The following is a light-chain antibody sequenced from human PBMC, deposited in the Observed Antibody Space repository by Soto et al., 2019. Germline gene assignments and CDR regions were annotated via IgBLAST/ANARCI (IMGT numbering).Light chain of an antibody. Sequence: IDMTQSPSSLSASVGETITITCRASQSISSSLNWFQHSPGQPSKLLLFAASNLHAGVPPRFSGSGSGTSFSLTIRSLQPEDFATYYCQQSFNLPRTFGPGTKVDIK. CDR1: QSISSS. V-gene: IGKV1-39*01. J-gene: IGKJ1*01. CDR3: QQSFNLPRT. CDR2: AAS.